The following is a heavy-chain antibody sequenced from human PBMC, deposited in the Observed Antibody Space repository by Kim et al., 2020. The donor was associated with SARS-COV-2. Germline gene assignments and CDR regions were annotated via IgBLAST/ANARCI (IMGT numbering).Heavy chain of an antibody. J-gene: IGHJ4*02. CDR2: IYIGGNT. V-gene: IGHV3-66*01. CDR3: ARTGTLGFGAGTYFPPNS. Sequence: GGSLRPSCAASGFFVSGNYMSWVRQSARKGLEWVAVIYIGGNTFYADSVKGRFTISRDNSKNTLYLQMSSLRAEDTAVYYCARTGTLGFGAGTYFPPNSWGQGPLVTVS. CDR1: GFFVSGNY. D-gene: IGHD3-10*01.